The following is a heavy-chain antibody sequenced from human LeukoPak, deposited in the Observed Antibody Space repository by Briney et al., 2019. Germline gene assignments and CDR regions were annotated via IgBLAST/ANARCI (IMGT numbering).Heavy chain of an antibody. V-gene: IGHV1-2*02. D-gene: IGHD2-15*01. CDR3: ARYCSGGSCNEPFDY. J-gene: IGHJ4*02. Sequence: VASVKVSCKTSGYTFTGYYMHWVRQAPGQGLEWMGWINPNSGGTNYAQKFQGRVTMTRDTSISTAYMELSRLRSDDTAVYYCARYCSGGSCNEPFDYWGQGTLVTVSS. CDR2: INPNSGGT. CDR1: GYTFTGYY.